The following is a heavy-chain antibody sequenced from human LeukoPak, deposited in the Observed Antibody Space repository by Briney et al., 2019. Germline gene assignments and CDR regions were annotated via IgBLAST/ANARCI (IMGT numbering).Heavy chain of an antibody. CDR3: ARGEGETAMVTNFDY. V-gene: IGHV7-4-1*02. J-gene: IGHJ4*02. D-gene: IGHD5-18*01. CDR2: INTNTGNP. Sequence: GASVKVSCTASGCTFTIYGMNWVRQAPGQGLEWMGWINTNTGNPTYAQGFTGRFVFSLDTSVSTAYLQISSLKAEDTAVYYCARGEGETAMVTNFDYWGQGTLVTVSS. CDR1: GCTFTIYG.